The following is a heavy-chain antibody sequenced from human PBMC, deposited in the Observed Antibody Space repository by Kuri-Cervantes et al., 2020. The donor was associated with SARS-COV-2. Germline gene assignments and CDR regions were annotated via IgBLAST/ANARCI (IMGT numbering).Heavy chain of an antibody. CDR2: FDPEDGET. CDR3: ASANSYSSSSIDY. CDR1: GCTLTELS. D-gene: IGHD6-6*01. J-gene: IGHJ4*02. Sequence: ASVKVSCKVSGCTLTELSMHWVRQAPGKGLEWMGGFDPEDGETIYAQKFQGRVTMTEDTSTDTAYMELSSLRSEDTAVYYCASANSYSSSSIDYWGQGTLVTVSS. V-gene: IGHV1-24*01.